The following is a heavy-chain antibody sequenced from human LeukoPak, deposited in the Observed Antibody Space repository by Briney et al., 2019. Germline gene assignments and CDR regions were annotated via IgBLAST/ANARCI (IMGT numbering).Heavy chain of an antibody. CDR2: INPSGGST. D-gene: IGHD3-10*01. J-gene: IGHJ5*02. V-gene: IGHV1-46*01. CDR3: AREERITMVRGVWNWFDP. Sequence: ASVKVSCKASGYTFTSYYMHWVRQAPGQGLKWMGIINPSGGSTSYAQKFQGRVTMTRDTSTSTVYMELSSLRSEDTAVYYCAREERITMVRGVWNWFDPWGQGTLVTVSS. CDR1: GYTFTSYY.